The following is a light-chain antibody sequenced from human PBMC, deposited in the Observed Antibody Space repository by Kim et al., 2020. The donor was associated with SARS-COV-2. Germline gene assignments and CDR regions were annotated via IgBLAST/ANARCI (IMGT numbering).Light chain of an antibody. Sequence: PGQSVPSPCPGPSSDVGVYTYVSWYQQHPGKAPKLMIYEVSKRPSGVPDRFSGSKSGNTASLTVSGLQAEDEADYYCSSYAGSNNVFGTGTKVTVL. CDR1: SSDVGVYTY. CDR2: EVS. J-gene: IGLJ1*01. CDR3: SSYAGSNNV. V-gene: IGLV2-8*01.